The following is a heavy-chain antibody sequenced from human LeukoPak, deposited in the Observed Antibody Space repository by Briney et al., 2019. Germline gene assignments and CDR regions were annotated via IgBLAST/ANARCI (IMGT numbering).Heavy chain of an antibody. CDR1: GGTFSSYA. D-gene: IGHD3-22*01. V-gene: IGHV1-69*13. Sequence: ASVKVSCKASGGTFSSYAISWARQAPGQGLEWMGGIIPIFGTANYAQKFQGRVTITADESTSTAYMELSSLRSEGTAVYYCARARANTYYYDSSARVLDYWGQGTLVTVSS. CDR2: IIPIFGTA. J-gene: IGHJ4*02. CDR3: ARARANTYYYDSSARVLDY.